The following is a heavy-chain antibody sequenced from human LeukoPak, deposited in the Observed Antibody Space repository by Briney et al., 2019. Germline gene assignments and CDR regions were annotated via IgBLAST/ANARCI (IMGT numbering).Heavy chain of an antibody. V-gene: IGHV6-1*01. CDR1: GDSVSSKTVA. Sequence: SQTLSLTCAISGDSVSSKTVAWNWIRQSLSRGLEWLGKTAYRSRWFTDYAVPVKGRITINPDTSKNQFSLELNSVTPEDTAVYYCARDPRYAAGIFFDYWGQGILVTVSS. D-gene: IGHD2-2*01. CDR3: ARDPRYAAGIFFDY. CDR2: TAYRSRWFT. J-gene: IGHJ4*02.